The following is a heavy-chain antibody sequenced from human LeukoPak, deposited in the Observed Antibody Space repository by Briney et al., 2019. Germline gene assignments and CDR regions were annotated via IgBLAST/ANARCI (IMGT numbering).Heavy chain of an antibody. CDR3: ARLSHYFDSSGYYYVRFFDY. V-gene: IGHV4-59*08. J-gene: IGHJ4*02. D-gene: IGHD3-22*01. CDR1: GGSISSYY. CDR2: NYYSGST. Sequence: PSQTLSLTCTVSGGSISSYYWSWILQPPGRGLEWIGYNYYSGSTNSNPSLKSRVAISVHKSKNQFSLKLSYVTAADTAVYYCARLSHYFDSSGYYYVRFFDYWGQGTLVTVPS.